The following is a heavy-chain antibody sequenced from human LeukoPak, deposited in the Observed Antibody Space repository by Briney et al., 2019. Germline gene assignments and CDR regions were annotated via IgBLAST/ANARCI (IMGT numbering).Heavy chain of an antibody. CDR3: ARDINGDYSY. V-gene: IGHV3-74*01. CDR2: INSDGSST. CDR1: GFTFSSYW. Sequence: PGGSLRLSCAASGFTFSSYWMRWVRQAPGKGLMWVSRINSDGSSTTYADSVKGRFTISRDNTKNTLYLQMDSLGAEDTAVYYCARDINGDYSYWGQGTLVTVSS. J-gene: IGHJ4*02. D-gene: IGHD4-17*01.